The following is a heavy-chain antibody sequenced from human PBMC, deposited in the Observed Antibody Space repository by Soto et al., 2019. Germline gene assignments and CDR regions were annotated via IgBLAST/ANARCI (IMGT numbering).Heavy chain of an antibody. D-gene: IGHD2-8*01. CDR2: IIPIFGTA. CDR3: ARDEVPCTNGVCHT. Sequence: SVKVSCKASGGTFSSYAISWVRQAPGQGLEWMGGIIPIFGTANYAQKFQGRVTITAGESTSTAYMELSSLRSEDTAVYYCARDEVPCTNGVCHTWGQGTMVTVSS. J-gene: IGHJ3*02. CDR1: GGTFSSYA. V-gene: IGHV1-69*13.